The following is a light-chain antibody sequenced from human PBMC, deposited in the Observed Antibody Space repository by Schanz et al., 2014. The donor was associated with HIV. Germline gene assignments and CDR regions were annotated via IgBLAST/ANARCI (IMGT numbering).Light chain of an antibody. CDR2: DVS. V-gene: IGLV2-14*03. CDR1: SADVGAYNF. Sequence: QSALTQPASVSGSPGQSITISCTGTSADVGAYNFVSWYQQHPGKAPKVIIYDVSVRPSGVSNRFSGYKSGDTASLTISGLQAEDEADYYCSSYAATSNVLFGGGTKLTVL. CDR3: SSYAATSNVL. J-gene: IGLJ3*02.